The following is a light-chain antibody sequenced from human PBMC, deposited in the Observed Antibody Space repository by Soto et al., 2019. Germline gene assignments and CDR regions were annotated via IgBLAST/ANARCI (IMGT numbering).Light chain of an antibody. Sequence: GRQSVSSSYLAWYQQKPGQAPRLLIYGASSRATGTPDRFSGSGSGTDFTLTISSLEPEDFAVYYCQPYGSSPRTFGQETKVDIK. CDR3: QPYGSSPRT. CDR2: GAS. J-gene: IGKJ1*01. CDR1: QSVSSSY. V-gene: IGKV3-20*01.